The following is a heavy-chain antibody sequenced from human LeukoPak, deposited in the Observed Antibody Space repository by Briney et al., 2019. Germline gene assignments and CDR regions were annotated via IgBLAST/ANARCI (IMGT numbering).Heavy chain of an antibody. CDR3: ARSPHILTGENFDF. V-gene: IGHV1-2*04. D-gene: IGHD3-9*01. J-gene: IGHJ4*02. CDR1: GYTFTDDY. CDR2: INVNSGGT. Sequence: ASVKVSCKASGYTFTDDYIHWVRQAPGQGLEWMGWINVNSGGTNYAQKFYAWVTMTSDTSISTAYMELSRLRSDDTAVFYCARSPHILTGENFDFWGQGTLVTVSS.